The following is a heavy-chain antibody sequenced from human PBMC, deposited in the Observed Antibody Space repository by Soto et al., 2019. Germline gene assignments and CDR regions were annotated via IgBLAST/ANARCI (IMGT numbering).Heavy chain of an antibody. J-gene: IGHJ3*02. CDR1: GYIFTSHY. D-gene: IGHD2-15*01. V-gene: IGHV1-46*01. CDR3: ASEKGGFDI. Sequence: ASVKVSCKASGYIFTSHYMHWMRQAPGQRLEWMGFIAPSVGSTTYAQKFQGRVTMTRDTSSSSVYMELSSLRSEDTAMYYCASEKGGFDIWGQGTVVTVSS. CDR2: IAPSVGST.